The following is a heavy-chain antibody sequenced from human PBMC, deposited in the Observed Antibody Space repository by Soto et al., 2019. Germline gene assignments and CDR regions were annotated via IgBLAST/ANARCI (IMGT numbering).Heavy chain of an antibody. CDR1: GYIFVNYG. V-gene: IGHV1-18*01. Sequence: QVHLVQAGDEVRKPGSSVKVSCNASGYIFVNYGIAWVRQAPGQGLGWMGWISPYSGNTHYASKVQGRLTMTTDTSTCTVEMDLGSLTSAATDVYYCAVEDNYFTPAPQDVWGQGTTVTVSS. CDR2: ISPYSGNT. J-gene: IGHJ6*02. D-gene: IGHD2-15*01. CDR3: AVEDNYFTPAPQDV.